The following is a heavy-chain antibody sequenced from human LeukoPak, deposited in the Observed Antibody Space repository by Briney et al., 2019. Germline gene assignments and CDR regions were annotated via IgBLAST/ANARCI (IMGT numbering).Heavy chain of an antibody. CDR3: ARDSLGAGTVGATSGY. Sequence: SETPSLTCTVSGGSISSSSFYWGWIRQSPGKGLEWIGTIYYSGNTYYNPSLKSRVTISVDTSKNQFSLKLSSVTAADTAVYYCARDSLGAGTVGATSGYWGQGTLVTVSS. J-gene: IGHJ4*02. V-gene: IGHV4-39*02. CDR2: IYYSGNT. D-gene: IGHD1-26*01. CDR1: GGSISSSSFY.